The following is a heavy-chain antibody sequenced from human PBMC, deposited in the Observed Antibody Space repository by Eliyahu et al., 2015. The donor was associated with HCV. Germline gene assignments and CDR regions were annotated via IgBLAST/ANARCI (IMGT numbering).Heavy chain of an antibody. CDR1: GFTFSSYS. Sequence: EVQVVESGGGLVQPGGSLRLSCAASGFTFSSYSMNWVRQAPGKGLEWVSYISSSSGTIDYAESVRSRFTISRDNAKNSLYLQMNSLRGEDTAVYFCARARGYSYGYSDYWGQGTLVTVSS. V-gene: IGHV3-48*01. J-gene: IGHJ4*02. D-gene: IGHD5-18*01. CDR3: ARARGYSYGYSDY. CDR2: ISSSSGTI.